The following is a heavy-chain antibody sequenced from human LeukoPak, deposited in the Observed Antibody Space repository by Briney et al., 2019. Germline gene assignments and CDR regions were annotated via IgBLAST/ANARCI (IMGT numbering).Heavy chain of an antibody. CDR3: ARGGGTMVRGVIKTTYYYYGMDV. CDR1: GGTFSSYA. D-gene: IGHD3-10*01. CDR2: IIPIFGTA. V-gene: IGHV1-69*01. Sequence: SVKVSCKASGGTFSSYAISWVRQAPGQGLEWMGGIIPIFGTANYAQKFQGRVTITADESTSTAYMELSSLRSEDTAVYYCARGGGTMVRGVIKTTYYYYGMDVWGQGTTVTVSS. J-gene: IGHJ6*02.